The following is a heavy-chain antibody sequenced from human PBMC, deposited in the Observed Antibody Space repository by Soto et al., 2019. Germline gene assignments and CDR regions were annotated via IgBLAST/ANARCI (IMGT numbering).Heavy chain of an antibody. Sequence: VRSLRHSCAASGFTFSSYSMNWVRQAPGKGLEWVSSISSSSSYIYYADSVKGRFTISRDNAKNSLYLQMNSLRAEDTAVYYCATIGCGGDCYWVFDIWLHGSTVTVSS. D-gene: IGHD2-21*02. CDR3: ATIGCGGDCYWVFDI. CDR2: ISSSSSYI. J-gene: IGHJ6*01. CDR1: GFTFSSYS. V-gene: IGHV3-21*01.